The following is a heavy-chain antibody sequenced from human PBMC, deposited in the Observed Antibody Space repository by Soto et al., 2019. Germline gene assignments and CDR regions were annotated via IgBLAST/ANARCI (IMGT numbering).Heavy chain of an antibody. CDR2: INHSGST. V-gene: IGHV4-34*09. CDR1: GGSFSGYY. J-gene: IGHJ4*02. D-gene: IGHD3-10*01. CDR3: AGYYYGSGSYYNLFDY. Sequence: SETLSLTCAVYGGSFSGYYWSWIRQPPGKGLEWIGDINHSGSTNYNPSLKSRVTISVDTSKNQFSLKLSSVTAADTAVYYCAGYYYGSGSYYNLFDYWGQGTLVTVSS.